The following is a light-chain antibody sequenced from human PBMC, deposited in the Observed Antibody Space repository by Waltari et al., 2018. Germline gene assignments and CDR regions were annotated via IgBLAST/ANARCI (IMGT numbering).Light chain of an antibody. J-gene: IGKJ1*01. Sequence: DIHLTQSQSCVSASVGDRDTLTCRASQDIRTWLAWYQQKPGKAPRLLIYHASGLQSWVPSRFSGSGSGTDFTLTISSLQPEDFATYSCQQSGTFPPTFGPGTKVEI. V-gene: IGKV1-12*01. CDR1: QDIRTW. CDR3: QQSGTFPPT. CDR2: HAS.